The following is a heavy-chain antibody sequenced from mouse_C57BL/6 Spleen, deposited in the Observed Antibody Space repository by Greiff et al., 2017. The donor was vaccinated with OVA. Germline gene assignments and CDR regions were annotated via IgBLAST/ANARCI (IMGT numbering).Heavy chain of an antibody. J-gene: IGHJ3*01. CDR2: LHPYNDDT. Sequence: VQLQQSGAELVKPGASVKMSCKASGYTFTTYPIEWMKQNHGKSLEWIGNLHPYNDDTKYNEKFKGKATLTVEKSSSTVYLELSRLTSDDSAVYYCARGGDDYDAWFAYWGQGTLVTVSA. CDR3: ARGGDDYDAWFAY. CDR1: GYTFTTYP. D-gene: IGHD2-4*01. V-gene: IGHV1-47*01.